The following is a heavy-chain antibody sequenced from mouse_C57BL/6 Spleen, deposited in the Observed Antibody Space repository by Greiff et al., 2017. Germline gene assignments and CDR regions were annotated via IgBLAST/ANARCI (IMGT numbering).Heavy chain of an antibody. Sequence: QVQLKQPGAELVKPGASVKLSCKASGYTFTSYWMHWVKQRPGQGLEWIGMIHPNSGSTNYNEKFKSKATLTVDKSSSTAYMQLSSLTSEDSAVYYCAREGDDYDWYFDVWGTGTTVTVSS. V-gene: IGHV1-64*01. D-gene: IGHD2-4*01. CDR3: AREGDDYDWYFDV. J-gene: IGHJ1*03. CDR2: IHPNSGST. CDR1: GYTFTSYW.